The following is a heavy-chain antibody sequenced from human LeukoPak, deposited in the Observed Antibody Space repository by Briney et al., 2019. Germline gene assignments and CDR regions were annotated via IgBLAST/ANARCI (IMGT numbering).Heavy chain of an antibody. CDR3: ARGGGLDI. CDR2: IKQDGSEK. Sequence: GGSLRLSCAASSLIFSSYWMTWVRQAPGKGLEWVANIKQDGSEKYYVDSVKGRFTISRDNAKNSLYLQMNSLRAEDTAVYYCARGGGLDIWGQGTMVTVSS. V-gene: IGHV3-7*05. J-gene: IGHJ3*02. CDR1: SLIFSSYW.